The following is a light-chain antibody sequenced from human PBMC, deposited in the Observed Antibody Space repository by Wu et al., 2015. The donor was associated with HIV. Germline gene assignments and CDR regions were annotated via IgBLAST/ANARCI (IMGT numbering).Light chain of an antibody. Sequence: EILLTQSPATLSLSPGETATLSCRASQSISTFLAWYQQKPGQAPRLLIYGASTRATGIPARFSGSGSGTEFTLTISSLQSEDIAVYYCQQYNNWVITFGQGTRLEIK. CDR2: GAS. J-gene: IGKJ5*01. CDR1: QSISTF. V-gene: IGKV3-15*01. CDR3: QQYNNWVIT.